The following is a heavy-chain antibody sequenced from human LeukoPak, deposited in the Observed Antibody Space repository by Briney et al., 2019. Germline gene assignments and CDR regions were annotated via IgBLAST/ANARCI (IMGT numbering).Heavy chain of an antibody. D-gene: IGHD5-18*01. CDR2: ISGGGGST. Sequence: GGSLRLSCAASGFTISRYAMSWVRQAPGKGLEWVSAISGGGGSTYYADSVKGRFTISRDNSKNTLYLQMNSLRAEDTAVYYCAKDSGYSYGQLYYYYGMDVWGQGTTVTVSS. CDR3: AKDSGYSYGQLYYYYGMDV. V-gene: IGHV3-23*01. J-gene: IGHJ6*02. CDR1: GFTISRYA.